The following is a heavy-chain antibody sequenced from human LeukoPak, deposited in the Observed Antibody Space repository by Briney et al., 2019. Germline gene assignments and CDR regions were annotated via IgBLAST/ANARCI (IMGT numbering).Heavy chain of an antibody. CDR3: ARDRYYYDQGTYYYYGMDV. D-gene: IGHD3-22*01. CDR2: IKQDGSEK. Sequence: GGCLRLSCSASGFTFISYWMSSVRQAPGKGLERVATIKQDGSEKYYVDSVKGRFTISRDNAKNSLYLQMNSLRAEDTAVYYCARDRYYYDQGTYYYYGMDVWGQGTTVTVSS. CDR1: GFTFISYW. J-gene: IGHJ6*02. V-gene: IGHV3-7*01.